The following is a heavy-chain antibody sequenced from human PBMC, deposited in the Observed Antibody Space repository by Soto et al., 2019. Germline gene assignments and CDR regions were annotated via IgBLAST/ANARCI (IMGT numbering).Heavy chain of an antibody. Sequence: QVQLVQSGAEVKKPGSSVTVSCKASGGTFSSYAISWVRQAPGQGLEWMGRIIPFIGTANYAQKFQGRVTITADESTSPAYMELTSLRSEDTAVYYCARVVMTTVPASYYSGLDVWGQGTTVTVSS. CDR3: ARVVMTTVPASYYSGLDV. J-gene: IGHJ6*02. CDR1: GGTFSSYA. D-gene: IGHD4-4*01. CDR2: IIPFIGTA. V-gene: IGHV1-69*18.